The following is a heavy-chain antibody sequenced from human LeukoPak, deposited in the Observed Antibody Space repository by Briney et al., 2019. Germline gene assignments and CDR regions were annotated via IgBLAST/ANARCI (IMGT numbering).Heavy chain of an antibody. CDR3: ARDHYGSGSYNDY. CDR2: FYSGGST. Sequence: GGSLRLSCAASGFTVSSNYMSWVRQAPGKGLEWVSVFYSGGSTYYADSVKGRFTISRDNSKNTLYLQMNSLRAEDTAVYYCARDHYGSGSYNDYWGQGTLVTVSS. D-gene: IGHD3-10*01. J-gene: IGHJ4*02. V-gene: IGHV3-53*01. CDR1: GFTVSSNY.